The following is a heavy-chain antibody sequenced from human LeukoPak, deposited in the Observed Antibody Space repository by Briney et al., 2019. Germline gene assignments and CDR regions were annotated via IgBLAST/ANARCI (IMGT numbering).Heavy chain of an antibody. J-gene: IGHJ4*02. V-gene: IGHV3-20*01. Sequence: RPGGSLRLSCAASGFTFHDYGMSWVRQAPGKGLEWVSGINWNGGSTVYADSVKGRFTNSRDNAKNSLYLQMHSLRAEDRPVYHFARRQMTTVTLLDYWGQGTLVTVSS. D-gene: IGHD4-11*01. CDR2: INWNGGST. CDR3: ARRQMTTVTLLDY. CDR1: GFTFHDYG.